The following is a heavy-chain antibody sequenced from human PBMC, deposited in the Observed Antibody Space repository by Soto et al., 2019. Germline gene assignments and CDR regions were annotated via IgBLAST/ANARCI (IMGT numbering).Heavy chain of an antibody. CDR1: GFTLSDYY. CDR3: ARAVKQWLVGGDYYYYYMDV. Sequence: QVQLVESGGGLDKPGGSLRLSCEASGFTLSDYYMTWIRQATGKGLEWISYISSSATIIYYADSVKGRFTISRDNAKTSLYLQMNRLRADDTAVYYCARAVKQWLVGGDYYYYYMDVWGKGTTVTVSS. V-gene: IGHV3-11*01. J-gene: IGHJ6*03. D-gene: IGHD6-19*01. CDR2: ISSSATII.